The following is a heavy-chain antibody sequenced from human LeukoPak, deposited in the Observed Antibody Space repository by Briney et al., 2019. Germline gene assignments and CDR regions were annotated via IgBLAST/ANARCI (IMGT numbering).Heavy chain of an antibody. D-gene: IGHD1/OR15-1a*01. CDR2: ISYDGSNK. Sequence: QAGGSLRLSCAASGFTFSSYWMTWVRQGPGKGLEWVAVISYDGSNKYYADSVKGRFTISRDNSKNTLYLQMNSLRADDTAVYYCARVAPVEQPRMMGAFDVWGQGTMVTVSS. V-gene: IGHV3-30*03. J-gene: IGHJ3*01. CDR3: ARVAPVEQPRMMGAFDV. CDR1: GFTFSSYW.